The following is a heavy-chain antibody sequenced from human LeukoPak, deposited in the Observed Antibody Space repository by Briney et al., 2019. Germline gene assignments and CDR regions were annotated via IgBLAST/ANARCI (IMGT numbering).Heavy chain of an antibody. CDR1: GFTFTSYS. CDR2: TSDRGDYT. Sequence: GGSLRLSCAASGFTFTSYSMSWVRQAPGKGLEWVSGTSDRGDYTYYADSVKGRFSISRDNAKNTLYLQMNSLRVEDTAVYYCARGRPHGNDYWGQGTLVTVSS. V-gene: IGHV3-23*01. CDR3: ARGRPHGNDY. J-gene: IGHJ4*02. D-gene: IGHD4-23*01.